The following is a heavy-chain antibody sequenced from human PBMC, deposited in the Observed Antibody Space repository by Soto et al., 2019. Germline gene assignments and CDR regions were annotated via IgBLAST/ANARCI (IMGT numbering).Heavy chain of an antibody. D-gene: IGHD3-3*01. Sequence: QITLKESGPTVVKPTETLTLTCTFSGFSLTTSGVGVGWVRQSPGKAPEWLALIYWDDDKRYSTSLNSRLIITKDTSKNHVVLTMANVDPADTATYYCAHRVLRTVFGLVTTTAIYFDFWGPGPPLVVSS. CDR2: IYWDDDK. CDR1: GFSLTTSGVG. V-gene: IGHV2-5*02. CDR3: AHRVLRTVFGLVTTTAIYFDF. J-gene: IGHJ4*02.